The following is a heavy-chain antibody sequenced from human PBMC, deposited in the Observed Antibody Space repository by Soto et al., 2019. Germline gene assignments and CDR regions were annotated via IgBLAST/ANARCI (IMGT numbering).Heavy chain of an antibody. V-gene: IGHV4-59*01. Sequence: SETLSLTCTVSGGSLSSYYWSWIRQPPGKGLEWIGYIYYSGSTNYNPSLKSRVTISVDTSKNQFSLKLSSVTAADTAVYYCARDSYSSLYFDYWGQGTLVTVSS. CDR2: IYYSGST. D-gene: IGHD6-19*01. J-gene: IGHJ4*02. CDR3: ARDSYSSLYFDY. CDR1: GGSLSSYY.